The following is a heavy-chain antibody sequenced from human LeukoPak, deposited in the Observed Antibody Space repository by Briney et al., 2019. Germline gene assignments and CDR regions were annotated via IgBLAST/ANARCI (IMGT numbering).Heavy chain of an antibody. D-gene: IGHD1-1*01. CDR1: GYSFTSYG. J-gene: IGHJ5*02. V-gene: IGHV1-18*01. Sequence: ASVKVSCKASGYSFTSYGITWVRQAPGQGLEWMGWISAYNGNTNYAQKFQGRVTLTTDSSTNTAFMDLRTLTSDDTAVYYCAKTTHGAGPTGLNPWGQGTLVIVSS. CDR2: ISAYNGNT. CDR3: AKTTHGAGPTGLNP.